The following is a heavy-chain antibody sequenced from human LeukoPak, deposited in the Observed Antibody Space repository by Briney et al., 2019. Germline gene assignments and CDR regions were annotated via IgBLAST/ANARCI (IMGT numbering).Heavy chain of an antibody. CDR2: VHYSGST. J-gene: IGHJ4*02. CDR1: GCSISTTY. CDR3: ARRPPVDY. V-gene: IGHV4-59*08. Sequence: SETLSLTCSVSGCSISTTYWSWIRQPPGKGLEWIGYVHYSGSTNYNPSLNSRVTISVDTSKNQFSLKLSSVTAADTAVYYCARRPPVDYWGQGTLVTVSS.